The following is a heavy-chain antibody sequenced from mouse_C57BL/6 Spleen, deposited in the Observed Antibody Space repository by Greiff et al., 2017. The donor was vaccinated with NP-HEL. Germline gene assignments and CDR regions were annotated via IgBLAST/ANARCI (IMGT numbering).Heavy chain of an antibody. J-gene: IGHJ4*01. CDR1: GYSFTGYF. CDR3: ARGTVVARYYAMDY. D-gene: IGHD1-1*01. Sequence: EVQLQQSGPELVKPGASVKISCKASGYSFTGYFMNWVMQSHGKSLEWIGRINPYNGDTFYNQKFKGKATLTVDKSSSTAHMELRSLTSEDSAVYYCARGTVVARYYAMDYWGQGTSVTVSS. V-gene: IGHV1-20*01. CDR2: INPYNGDT.